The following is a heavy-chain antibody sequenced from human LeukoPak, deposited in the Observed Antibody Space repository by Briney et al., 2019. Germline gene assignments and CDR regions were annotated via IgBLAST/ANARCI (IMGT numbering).Heavy chain of an antibody. CDR2: ISAYNGNT. D-gene: IGHD2-15*01. CDR1: GYTFTSYG. CDR3: ALYCSGGSCYSDGAS. J-gene: IGHJ5*02. V-gene: IGHV1-18*01. Sequence: ASVKVSXKASGYTFTSYGISWVRQAPGQGLEWIGWISAYNGNTNYAQKLQGRVTMTTDTSTSTAYMELRSLRSDDTAVYYCALYCSGGSCYSDGASWGQGTLVTVSS.